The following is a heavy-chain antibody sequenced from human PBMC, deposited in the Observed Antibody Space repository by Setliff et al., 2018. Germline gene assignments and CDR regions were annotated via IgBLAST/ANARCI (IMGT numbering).Heavy chain of an antibody. CDR3: RLWFEETLRDY. CDR1: GLSYINDW. V-gene: IGHV3-53*01. CDR2: TYSNGAT. J-gene: IGHJ4*02. Sequence: GGSLRLSCTASGLSYINDWVSWVRQAPGKGLEWVSVTYSNGATNYADSVKGRFIISRDNSKNTLYLQMNSLRGEDTALYYCRLWFEETLRDYWGKGTLVTVSS. D-gene: IGHD3-10*01.